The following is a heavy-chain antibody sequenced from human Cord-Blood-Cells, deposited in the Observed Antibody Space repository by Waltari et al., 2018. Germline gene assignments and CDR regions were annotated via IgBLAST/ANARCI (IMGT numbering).Heavy chain of an antibody. Sequence: QVQLVQSGAEVKKPGASVKVSCKASGYTFTSYYMHWVRQAPGQGLEWMGISNPSGGSTSYAQKYHGSVTMTRDTSTSTVYMELSSLRSEDTAVYYCARNDIVVVPAALGAFDIWGQGTMVTVSS. CDR3: ARNDIVVVPAALGAFDI. CDR2: SNPSGGST. J-gene: IGHJ3*02. D-gene: IGHD2-2*01. CDR1: GYTFTSYY. V-gene: IGHV1-46*01.